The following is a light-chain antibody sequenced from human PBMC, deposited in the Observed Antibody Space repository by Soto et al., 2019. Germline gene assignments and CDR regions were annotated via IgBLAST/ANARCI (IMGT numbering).Light chain of an antibody. Sequence: QSALTQPASVSGSPGQSITISCTGTSSDVGGYNYVSWYQQYPGKAPKLMIYDVSNRPSGVSIRFSGSKSGNTASLTISGLQAEDEADYYCSSYTGSSTYVFGTGTKLTVL. CDR2: DVS. CDR1: SSDVGGYNY. CDR3: SSYTGSSTYV. V-gene: IGLV2-14*03. J-gene: IGLJ1*01.